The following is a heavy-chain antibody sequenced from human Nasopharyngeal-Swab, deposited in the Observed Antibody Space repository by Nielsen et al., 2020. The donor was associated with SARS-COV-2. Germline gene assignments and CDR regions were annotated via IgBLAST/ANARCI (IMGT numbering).Heavy chain of an antibody. CDR3: ARPPAYSSGLFDY. D-gene: IGHD6-19*01. J-gene: IGHJ4*02. CDR1: GYSFTSYW. CDR2: IYPGDFDT. V-gene: IGHV5-51*01. Sequence: GGSLRLSCKGSGYSFTSYWIGWVRQMPGKGLEWMGIIYPGDFDTRYSPSFQGQVTISADKSISTAYLQWSSLKASDTAMYYCARPPAYSSGLFDYWGQGTLVTVSS.